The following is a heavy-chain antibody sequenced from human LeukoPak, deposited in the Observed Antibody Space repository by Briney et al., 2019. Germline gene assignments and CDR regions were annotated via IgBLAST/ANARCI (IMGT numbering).Heavy chain of an antibody. CDR3: ARDTIAARPVDY. CDR1: GYSISSGYY. V-gene: IGHV4-38-2*02. J-gene: IGHJ4*02. D-gene: IGHD6-6*01. Sequence: SETLSLTCTVSGYSISSGYYWGWIRQPPGKGLEWIGSIYHSGSTYYNPSLKSRVTISVDTSKNQFSLKLSSVTAADTAVYYCARDTIAARPVDYWGQGTLVTVSS. CDR2: IYHSGST.